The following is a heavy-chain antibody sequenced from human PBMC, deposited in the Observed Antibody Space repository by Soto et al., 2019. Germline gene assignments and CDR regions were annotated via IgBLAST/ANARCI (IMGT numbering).Heavy chain of an antibody. D-gene: IGHD3-22*01. J-gene: IGHJ4*02. CDR3: ATEPIYYNDGSGYYPLGH. Sequence: ASVKVSCKASGYSFAAYGFSWERQAPGQGLECVGWISAHNGDTHYSQKFQGRVTLTTDTSTNTGYMELRSLTSDDTAVYFCATEPIYYNDGSGYYPLGHWGQGTLVTVSS. CDR2: ISAHNGDT. CDR1: GYSFAAYG. V-gene: IGHV1-18*04.